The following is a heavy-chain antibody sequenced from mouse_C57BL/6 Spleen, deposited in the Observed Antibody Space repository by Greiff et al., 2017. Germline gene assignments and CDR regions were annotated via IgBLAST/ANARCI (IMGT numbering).Heavy chain of an antibody. V-gene: IGHV1-53*01. Sequence: QVQLQQPGTELVKPGASVKLSCKASGYTFTGYWMHWVKQRPGQGLEWIGNINPSNGGTNYNEKFKSKATLTVDKSSSTAYMQLSSLTSEDSAVYYCARDDYYGSSSYWYFDVWGTGTTVTVSS. J-gene: IGHJ1*03. D-gene: IGHD1-1*01. CDR2: INPSNGGT. CDR1: GYTFTGYW. CDR3: ARDDYYGSSSYWYFDV.